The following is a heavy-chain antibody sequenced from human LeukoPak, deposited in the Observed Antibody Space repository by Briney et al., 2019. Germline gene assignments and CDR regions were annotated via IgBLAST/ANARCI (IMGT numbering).Heavy chain of an antibody. D-gene: IGHD4-17*01. V-gene: IGHV3-48*04. J-gene: IGHJ4*02. CDR1: GFTFSSYS. CDR3: VMGDYGRYYFDY. Sequence: GGSLRLSCEASGFTFSSYSMNWVRQAPGKGLEWISYISTSTTTIYYANSVKGRFTISRDNAKNSLYLQMNSLRAEDTAVYYCVMGDYGRYYFDYWGQGTLVTVSS. CDR2: ISTSTTTI.